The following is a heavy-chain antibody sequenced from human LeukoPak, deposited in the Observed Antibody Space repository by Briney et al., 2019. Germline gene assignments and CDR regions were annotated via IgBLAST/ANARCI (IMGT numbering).Heavy chain of an antibody. CDR2: VGGGNDI. CDR1: GFPFNIYG. Sequence: GGSLGLSCAASGFPFNIYGMSWVRQAPGRGLEWVSSVGGGNDIHYADFVKGRFTGSRDDAKSTVYLQMNSLRVEDTAIYFCAKDATPGNSIWDHFDSWGQGTLVTVSS. CDR3: AKDATPGNSIWDHFDS. V-gene: IGHV3-23*01. J-gene: IGHJ4*02. D-gene: IGHD1-7*01.